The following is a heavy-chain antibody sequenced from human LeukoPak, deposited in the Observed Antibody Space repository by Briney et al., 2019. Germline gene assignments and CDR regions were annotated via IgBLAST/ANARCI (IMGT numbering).Heavy chain of an antibody. D-gene: IGHD3-10*01. CDR2: IYTSGST. CDR1: GGSISSYY. Sequence: SETLSLTCTVSGGSISSYYWSWIRQPAGKGLEWIGRIYTSGSTNYNPSLKSRVTMSVDTSKNQFSLKLSSMTAADTAVYYCARAVLLWFGEFTDSNWFDPWGQGTLVTVSS. CDR3: ARAVLLWFGEFTDSNWFDP. J-gene: IGHJ5*02. V-gene: IGHV4-4*07.